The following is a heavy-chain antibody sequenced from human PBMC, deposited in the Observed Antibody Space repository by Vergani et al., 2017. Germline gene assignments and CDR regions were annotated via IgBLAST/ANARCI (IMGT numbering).Heavy chain of an antibody. J-gene: IGHJ3*01. CDR2: ISWKRGAV. CDR1: GITFWKYG. V-gene: IGHV3-9*01. D-gene: IGHD5-12*01. CDR3: TKGSVYYHDSAGHGYDPYTGFDL. Sequence: EVDLVESGGGLAQPGGSLRLSCEASGITFWKYGMHWVRQGPGKGLEWVSGISWKRGAVDYADSVRGRFTISRDNAKNSLFLEMNSLRFEDTAVYFCTKGSVYYHDSAGHGYDPYTGFDLWGQGTLVTVSS.